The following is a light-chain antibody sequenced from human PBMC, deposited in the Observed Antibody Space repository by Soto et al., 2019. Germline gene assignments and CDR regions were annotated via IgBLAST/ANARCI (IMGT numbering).Light chain of an antibody. CDR2: LNSDGSH. J-gene: IGLJ2*01. CDR3: QTWGTGIKV. Sequence: QAVVTQSPSASASLGASVKLTCTLSSGHSNYAIAWHQQQPEKGPRYLMKLNSDGSHYKGDGIPDRFSGSTSGAERYLTISSLQSEDEADYYCQTWGTGIKVFGGGTKLTVL. V-gene: IGLV4-69*01. CDR1: SGHSNYA.